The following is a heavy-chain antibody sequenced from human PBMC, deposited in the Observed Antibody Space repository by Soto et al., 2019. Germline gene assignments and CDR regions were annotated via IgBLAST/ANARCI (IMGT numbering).Heavy chain of an antibody. CDR1: GFTFSDYW. CDR3: ARGDYHDTSGPFSDAFDV. Sequence: GGSLRLSCAVSGFTFSDYWMSWVRQAPGKGLEWVANIKQDGNEKYYVDSVKGRFTISRDNTKDSLYLQMNSLRAEDTAVYYCARGDYHDTSGPFSDAFDVWGQGTMVTVS. D-gene: IGHD3-22*01. V-gene: IGHV3-7*04. CDR2: IKQDGNEK. J-gene: IGHJ3*01.